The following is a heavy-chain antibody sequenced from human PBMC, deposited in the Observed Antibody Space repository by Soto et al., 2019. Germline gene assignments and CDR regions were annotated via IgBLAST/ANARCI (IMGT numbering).Heavy chain of an antibody. CDR1: GFTFDDYA. CDR3: AKDRGIASAAVDY. D-gene: IGHD6-13*01. V-gene: IGHV3-9*01. CDR2: ISWNSGSI. Sequence: EVQLVESGGGLVQPGRSLRLSCAASGFTFDDYAMHWVRQAPGKGLEWVSGISWNSGSIGYADSVKGRFIISRDNAKNSLYLQMNSLRAEDTALYYCAKDRGIASAAVDYWGQGTLVTVSS. J-gene: IGHJ4*02.